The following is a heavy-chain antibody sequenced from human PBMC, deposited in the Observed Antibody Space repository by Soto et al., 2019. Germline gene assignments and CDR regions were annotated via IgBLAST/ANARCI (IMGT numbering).Heavy chain of an antibody. D-gene: IGHD3-22*01. V-gene: IGHV1-2*04. CDR1: GYTFTGYY. CDR3: ARVRGYYDSSCYDY. Sequence: GASVKVSCKASGYTFTGYYMHWVRQAPGQGLEWMGWINPNSGGTNYAQKFQGWVTMTRDTSISTAYMELSRLRSDDTAVYYCARVRGYYDSSCYDYWGQGTLVTVSS. J-gene: IGHJ4*02. CDR2: INPNSGGT.